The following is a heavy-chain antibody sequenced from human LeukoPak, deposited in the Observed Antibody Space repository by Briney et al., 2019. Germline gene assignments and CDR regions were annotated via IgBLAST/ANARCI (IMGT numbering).Heavy chain of an antibody. CDR2: IIPIFGTA. J-gene: IGHJ4*02. Sequence: GASVKVSCKASGGTFSSYAISWVRQAPGQGLEWMGGIIPIFGTANYAQKFQGRVTITTDESTSTAYMELSSLRSEDTAVYYCAREVRGVDTAMVPLYYFDYWGQGTLVTVSS. V-gene: IGHV1-69*05. CDR3: AREVRGVDTAMVPLYYFDY. CDR1: GGTFSSYA. D-gene: IGHD5-18*01.